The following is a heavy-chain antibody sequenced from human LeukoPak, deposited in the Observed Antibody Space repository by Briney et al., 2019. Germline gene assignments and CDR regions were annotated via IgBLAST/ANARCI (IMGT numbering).Heavy chain of an antibody. CDR2: INPNSGGT. CDR1: GYSLTDYY. D-gene: IGHD2-21*01. Sequence: ASVKVSCKTSGYSLTDYYMHWVRQAPGQGLEWMGWINPNSGGTSSAQKFQGRVTMTRDTSITTVYMEVSWLTPDDTAIYYCARADRLHGGPYLIGPWGQGTLVTVSS. J-gene: IGHJ5*02. CDR3: ARADRLHGGPYLIGP. V-gene: IGHV1-2*02.